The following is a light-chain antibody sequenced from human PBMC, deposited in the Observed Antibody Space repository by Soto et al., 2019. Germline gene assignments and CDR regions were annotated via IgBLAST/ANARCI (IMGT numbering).Light chain of an antibody. CDR3: TSYAGTYSFFYV. CDR2: EVS. V-gene: IGLV2-8*01. J-gene: IGLJ1*01. CDR1: SSDVGAYNY. Sequence: QSVLTQPPSASGSPGQSVTISCTGTSSDVGAYNYVSWYQQLPGKAPKLIIYEVSKRPSGVPDRFSGSKSGNTASLTASGLQAEDEADYYCTSYAGTYSFFYVFGTGTKLTVL.